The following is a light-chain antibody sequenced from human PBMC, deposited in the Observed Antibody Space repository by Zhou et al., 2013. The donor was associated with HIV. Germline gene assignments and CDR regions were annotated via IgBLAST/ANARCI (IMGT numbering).Light chain of an antibody. CDR2: GAS. CDR3: QQASSFPLT. J-gene: IGKJ4*01. CDR1: LGIGNF. V-gene: IGKV1-27*01. Sequence: DIQMTQSPSSLAASVGDKVTITCRASLGIGNFLAWFQQKPGKVPKLLIYGASTLRSGVPSRFSGSGSGTDFTLTISNLQPEDIATYYCQQASSFPLTFGGGTKVDI.